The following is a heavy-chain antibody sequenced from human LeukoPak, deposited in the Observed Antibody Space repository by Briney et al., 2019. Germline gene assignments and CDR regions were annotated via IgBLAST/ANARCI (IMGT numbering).Heavy chain of an antibody. CDR3: AKDHSDIVVVPAAMMDGYFDY. CDR2: IGGSGTST. CDR1: GFTFSNYA. V-gene: IGHV3-23*01. J-gene: IGHJ4*02. D-gene: IGHD2-2*01. Sequence: GGSLRLSCAASGFTFSNYAMSWVRQAPGKGLEWVSTIGGSGTSTYYADSVKGRFTISRDNSKNTLYLQMNSLRAEDTAVYYCAKDHSDIVVVPAAMMDGYFDYWGQGTLVTVSS.